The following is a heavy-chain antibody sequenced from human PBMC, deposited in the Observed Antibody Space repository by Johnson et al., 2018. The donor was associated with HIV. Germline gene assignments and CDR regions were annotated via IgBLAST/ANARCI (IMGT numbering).Heavy chain of an antibody. CDR3: ARSGGYPNAFDM. CDR2: IYSGGNT. CDR1: RFTVSSNY. D-gene: IGHD6-13*01. J-gene: IGHJ3*02. Sequence: VQLVESGGGVVQPGRSLRLSCAASRFTVSSNYMTWVRQAPGKGLEWVSVIYSGGNTYYADSVKGRFTISRDKSKNSLFLQMNSLRVEDTAVYYCARSGGYPNAFDMWGQGTMVSVSS. V-gene: IGHV3-66*01.